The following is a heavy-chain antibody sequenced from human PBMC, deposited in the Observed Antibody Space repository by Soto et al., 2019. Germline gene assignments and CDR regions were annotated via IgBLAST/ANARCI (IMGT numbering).Heavy chain of an antibody. Sequence: EVQLLESGGGLVQPGGSLRLSCAASGFIFSSYDMAWVRQAPGKGLEWVSTVSSSADATQYADSVKGRYTISRDKSKNTLYLEMNNLGDEDTDTYYCAKSYFFSWYDSWGQGTLVTVSS. CDR1: GFIFSSYD. CDR2: VSSSADAT. D-gene: IGHD3-10*01. CDR3: AKSYFFSWYDS. J-gene: IGHJ5*01. V-gene: IGHV3-23*01.